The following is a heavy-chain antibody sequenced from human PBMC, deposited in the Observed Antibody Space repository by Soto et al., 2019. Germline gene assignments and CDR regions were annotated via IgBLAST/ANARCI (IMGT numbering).Heavy chain of an antibody. Sequence: PGGSLRLSCPASGFTFSSYGMHWVRHSPVKGLEWVAVIWYDGSNKYYADSVKGRFTISRDNSKNTLYLQMNSLRAEDTAVYYCARDRYYYDSSGYFDYWGQGTLVTVSS. CDR2: IWYDGSNK. J-gene: IGHJ4*02. D-gene: IGHD3-22*01. CDR1: GFTFSSYG. CDR3: ARDRYYYDSSGYFDY. V-gene: IGHV3-33*01.